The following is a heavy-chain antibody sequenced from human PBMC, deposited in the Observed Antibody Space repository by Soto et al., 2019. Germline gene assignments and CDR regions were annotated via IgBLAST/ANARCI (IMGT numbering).Heavy chain of an antibody. CDR2: TSYDGRHT. Sequence: QVQLVESAGGVVQPGGSLRLTCAASGFTFSEYGIHWVRQAPGKGLEWVAITSYDGRHTSYVDSVKGRFTISRDNSRNTAFLEMNRLRVEDTAVYYCAKTRNSVINYNYYDNMDVWGQGTTVIVSS. D-gene: IGHD3-10*01. J-gene: IGHJ6*02. CDR1: GFTFSEYG. CDR3: AKTRNSVINYNYYDNMDV. V-gene: IGHV3-30*18.